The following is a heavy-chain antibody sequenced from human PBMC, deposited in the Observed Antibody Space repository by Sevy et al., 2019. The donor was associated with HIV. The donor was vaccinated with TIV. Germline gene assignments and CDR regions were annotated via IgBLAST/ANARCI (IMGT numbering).Heavy chain of an antibody. J-gene: IGHJ4*02. Sequence: GGSLRLSCAASGFTFRSHWMTWVRQAPGKGPEWVANINRDGSEKSYVDPVKGRFTISRDDAKNSLYLQMNRLKVEDTAVYYCASDYYWGQGTLATVSS. CDR2: INRDGSEK. CDR1: GFTFRSHW. CDR3: ASDYY. V-gene: IGHV3-7*01.